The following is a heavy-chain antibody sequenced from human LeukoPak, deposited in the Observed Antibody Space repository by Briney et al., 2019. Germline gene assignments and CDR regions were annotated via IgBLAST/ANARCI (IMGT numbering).Heavy chain of an antibody. CDR3: ATLHQGSSSGVDY. CDR1: GFTFSSYA. D-gene: IGHD6-6*01. V-gene: IGHV3-30*04. CDR2: ISYDGSNK. Sequence: GGSLRLSCAASGFTFSSYAMHWVRQAPGKGLEWVAVISYDGSNKYYADSVKGRFTISRDNSKNTLYLQMNRLRSDDTAVYYCATLHQGSSSGVDYWGQGTLVTVSS. J-gene: IGHJ4*02.